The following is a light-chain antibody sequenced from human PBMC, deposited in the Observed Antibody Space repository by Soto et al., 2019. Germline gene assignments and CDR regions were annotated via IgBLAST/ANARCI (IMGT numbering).Light chain of an antibody. V-gene: IGKV1-5*03. CDR3: QHYNSYSEA. J-gene: IGKJ1*01. Sequence: DIQITQSPSTLSASVGDRVTITCRASENIGAWLAWYQQKPGKAPKLLIYKASSLESGVPSRFSGGGSGTEFTLTISSLQPDDFATYYCQHYNSYSEAFGQGTKVDIK. CDR1: ENIGAW. CDR2: KAS.